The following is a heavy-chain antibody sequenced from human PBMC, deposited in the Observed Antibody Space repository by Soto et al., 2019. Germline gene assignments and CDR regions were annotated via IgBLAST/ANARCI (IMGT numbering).Heavy chain of an antibody. CDR1: GGSISSYY. V-gene: IGHV4-59*01. CDR2: IYYSGST. D-gene: IGHD4-17*01. J-gene: IGHJ4*02. CDR3: ARRYGASFDY. Sequence: LSLTCTVSGGSISSYYWSWIRQPPGKGLEWIGYIYYSGSTNYNPSLKSRVTISVDTSRNQFSLKLSSVTAADTAVYYCARRYGASFDYWGQGTLVTVSS.